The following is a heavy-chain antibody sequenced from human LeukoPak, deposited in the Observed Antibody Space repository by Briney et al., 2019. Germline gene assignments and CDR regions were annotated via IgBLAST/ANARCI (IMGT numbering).Heavy chain of an antibody. D-gene: IGHD6-19*01. CDR3: ARAYSSGWSRSPHFDY. CDR2: IYYSGST. J-gene: IGHJ4*02. CDR1: GGSISSGGYN. V-gene: IGHV4-31*01. Sequence: PSETLSLTCTVSGGSISSGGYNWSWIRQHPGKGLEWIGYIYYSGSTYYNPSPKSQVTISVHTSNNQFSLKLSSVTAADTAVYYCARAYSSGWSRSPHFDYWGQGTLVTVSS.